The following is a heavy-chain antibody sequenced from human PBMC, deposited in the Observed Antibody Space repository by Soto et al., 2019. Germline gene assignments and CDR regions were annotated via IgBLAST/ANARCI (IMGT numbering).Heavy chain of an antibody. D-gene: IGHD5-18*01. Sequence: GGXLRLSCVASGFVFNNYDMHWVREAPGKGREWISYISNNGNTIYVGDSRRGRFTISRDKAKITLFLQMNSLRADHTAVYYCARDSAMAQIPLPEESYYYYGMDVSGQGTTVTVSS. CDR2: ISNNGNTI. V-gene: IGHV3-48*03. CDR3: ARDSAMAQIPLPEESYYYYGMDV. CDR1: GFVFNNYD. J-gene: IGHJ6*02.